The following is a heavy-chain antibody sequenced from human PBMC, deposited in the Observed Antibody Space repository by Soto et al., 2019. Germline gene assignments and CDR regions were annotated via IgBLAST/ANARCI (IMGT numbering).Heavy chain of an antibody. J-gene: IGHJ4*02. CDR2: ISANDVGT. Sequence: PGGSLRLSCEASGFTLRNYAMTWVRQAPGKGPEWVSLISANDVGTYYAESVKTRFTISTDQSRNTVYLQMDSLRADDTAIYYCAKAKNDYNWDNRPPFDYWGQGNLVTVSS. CDR1: GFTLRNYA. V-gene: IGHV3-23*01. D-gene: IGHD1-20*01. CDR3: AKAKNDYNWDNRPPFDY.